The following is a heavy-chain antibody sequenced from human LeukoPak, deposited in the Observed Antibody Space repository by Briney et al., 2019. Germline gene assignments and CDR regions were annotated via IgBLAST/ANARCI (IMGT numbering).Heavy chain of an antibody. V-gene: IGHV3-30-3*01. CDR3: ARDEPSTGEIDY. Sequence: GRSLRLSCAASGFTFSSYAMHWVRQAPGKGLEWVAVISYDGSNKYYADSVKGRFTISRDNSKNTLYPRMNSLRAEDTAVYYCARDEPSTGEIDYWGQGTLVTVSS. CDR1: GFTFSSYA. CDR2: ISYDGSNK. J-gene: IGHJ4*02. D-gene: IGHD1-1*01.